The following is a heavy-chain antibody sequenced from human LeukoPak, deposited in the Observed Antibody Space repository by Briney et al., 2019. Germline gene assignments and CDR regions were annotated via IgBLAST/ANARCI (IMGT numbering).Heavy chain of an antibody. CDR3: ARASWFDP. CDR1: GFTFSSYA. CDR2: ISYDGSNK. V-gene: IGHV3-30-3*01. Sequence: GGSLRLSCAASGFTFSSYAMHWVRQAPGKGLEWVAVISYDGSNKYYADSVKGRFTISRDNSKSTLYLQMNSLRAEDTAVYYCARASWFDPWGQGTLVTVSS. J-gene: IGHJ5*02.